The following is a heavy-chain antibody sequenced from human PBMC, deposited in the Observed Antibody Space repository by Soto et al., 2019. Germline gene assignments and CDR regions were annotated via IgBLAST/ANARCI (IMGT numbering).Heavy chain of an antibody. V-gene: IGHV5-51*01. CDR2: IYPSDSDT. Sequence: PGESLKISCKGSGYNFAGYWIAWVRQMPGKGLELMGIIYPSDSDTRYRPSFQGQVTISADKSISSAYLQWSSLRASDTAMYYCARGGVLGVLDCWSQGTLVTVSS. J-gene: IGHJ4*02. CDR3: ARGGVLGVLDC. D-gene: IGHD3-16*02. CDR1: GYNFAGYW.